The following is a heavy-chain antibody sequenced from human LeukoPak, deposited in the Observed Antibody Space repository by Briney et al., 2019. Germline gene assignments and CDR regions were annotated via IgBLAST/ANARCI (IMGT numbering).Heavy chain of an antibody. CDR3: ARDGYYYDSSGYYSIGY. CDR1: GFTFSAYE. D-gene: IGHD3-22*01. V-gene: IGHV3-48*03. CDR2: ISSSGSTI. Sequence: GGSLRLSCAASGFTFSAYEMNWVRQAPGKGLEWASYISSSGSTIYYADSVKGRFTISRDNAKNSLYLQMNSLRAEDTAVYYCARDGYYYDSSGYYSIGYWGQGTLVTVSS. J-gene: IGHJ4*02.